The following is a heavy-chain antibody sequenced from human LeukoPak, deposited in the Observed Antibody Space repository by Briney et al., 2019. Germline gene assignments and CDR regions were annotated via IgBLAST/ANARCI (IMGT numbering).Heavy chain of an antibody. J-gene: IGHJ4*02. CDR1: GGSFSGYY. CDR2: INHSGST. D-gene: IGHD6-13*01. V-gene: IGHV4-34*01. Sequence: SETLSLTCAVYGGSFSGYYWSWIRQPPGKGLEWIGEINHSGSTNYNPSPKSRVTISVDTSKNQFSLKLSSVTAADTAVYYCARGWGAAALLPDYWGQGTLVTVSS. CDR3: ARGWGAAALLPDY.